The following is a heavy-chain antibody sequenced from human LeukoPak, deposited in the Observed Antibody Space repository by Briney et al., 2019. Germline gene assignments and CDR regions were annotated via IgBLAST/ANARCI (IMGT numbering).Heavy chain of an antibody. Sequence: SETLSLTCAVSGGSISSGGYSWSWIRQPPGKGLEWIGYIYHSGSTYYNPSLKSRVTISVDRSKNQFSLKLSSVTAANTAVYYCARVNYNDSSGPPVDAFDIWGQGQWSPSLQ. V-gene: IGHV4-30-2*01. CDR3: ARVNYNDSSGPPVDAFDI. J-gene: IGHJ3*02. CDR2: IYHSGST. D-gene: IGHD3-22*01. CDR1: GGSISSGGYS.